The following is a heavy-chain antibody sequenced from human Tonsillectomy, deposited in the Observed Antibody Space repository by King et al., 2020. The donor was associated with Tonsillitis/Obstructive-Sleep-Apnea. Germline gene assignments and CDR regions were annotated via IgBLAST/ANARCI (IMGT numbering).Heavy chain of an antibody. V-gene: IGHV3-30*04. D-gene: IGHD6-19*01. CDR1: GFTFSCYA. Sequence: VQLVESGGGVVQPGRSLRLSCAASGFTFSCYAMHWVRQTPGKGLEWVALISYDGSNKYYADSVKGRFTISRDNSKNTLYLQMNSLRAEDTAVYYCARDLGSSGWRRITSPFGYWGQGTLVTVSS. CDR2: ISYDGSNK. J-gene: IGHJ4*02. CDR3: ARDLGSSGWRRITSPFGY.